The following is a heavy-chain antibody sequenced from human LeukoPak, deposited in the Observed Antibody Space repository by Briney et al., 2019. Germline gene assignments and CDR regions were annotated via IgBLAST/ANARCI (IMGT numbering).Heavy chain of an antibody. Sequence: PSETLSLTCTVSEGSISSYYWSWIRQPPEKGLEWIGYISYSGSTNYNPSLKSRVTISVDTSKNQFSLKLSSVTAADTAVYYCARFLEWRDAFDIWGQGTMVTVSS. V-gene: IGHV4-59*01. CDR3: ARFLEWRDAFDI. D-gene: IGHD3-3*01. J-gene: IGHJ3*02. CDR1: EGSISSYY. CDR2: ISYSGST.